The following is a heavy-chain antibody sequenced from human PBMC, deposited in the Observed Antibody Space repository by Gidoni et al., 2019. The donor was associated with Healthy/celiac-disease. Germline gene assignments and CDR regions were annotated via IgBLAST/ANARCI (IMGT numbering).Heavy chain of an antibody. J-gene: IGHJ3*02. D-gene: IGHD1-26*01. CDR1: GFTFRSYS. CDR2: ISSSSSTI. V-gene: IGHV3-48*02. Sequence: EVQLVESGGGLVQPGGSLRLSCAASGFTFRSYSMNWVRQAPGKVLEWVSYISSSSSTIYYADSVKGRFTISRDNAKNSLYLQMNSLRDEDTAVYYCARDMWWELSNAFDIWGQGTMVTVSS. CDR3: ARDMWWELSNAFDI.